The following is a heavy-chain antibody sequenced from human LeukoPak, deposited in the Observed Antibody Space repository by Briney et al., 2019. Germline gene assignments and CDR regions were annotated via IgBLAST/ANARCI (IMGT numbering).Heavy chain of an antibody. Sequence: GGSLGLSCAASGFTFSNYAMHWVRQAPGKGLEWVAIISYDGSNKYYADSVKGRFTISRDNAKNSLYLQMNSLTAEDSAVYYCASRRGSNRPFDYWGQGTLVTVSS. CDR3: ASRRGSNRPFDY. D-gene: IGHD1-26*01. CDR1: GFTFSNYA. CDR2: ISYDGSNK. V-gene: IGHV3-30*07. J-gene: IGHJ4*02.